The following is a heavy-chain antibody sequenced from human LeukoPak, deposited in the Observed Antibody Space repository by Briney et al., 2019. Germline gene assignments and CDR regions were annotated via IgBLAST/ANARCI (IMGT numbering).Heavy chain of an antibody. J-gene: IGHJ4*02. CDR3: TREEGGYSDY. CDR2: IRSKAYGGTT. V-gene: IGHV3-49*04. D-gene: IGHD5-12*01. CDR1: GFTFGDYA. Sequence: GGSLRLSCTGSGFTFGDYAMSWVRQAPGKGLEWVGFIRSKAYGGTTECAASVKGRFTISRDDSKSIAYLQMNSLKTENTAVYYCTREEGGYSDYWGQGTLVTVSS.